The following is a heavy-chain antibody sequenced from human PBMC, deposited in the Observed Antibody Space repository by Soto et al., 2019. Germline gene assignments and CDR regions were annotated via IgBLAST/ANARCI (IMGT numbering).Heavy chain of an antibody. CDR1: GFTFSSYG. V-gene: IGHV3-30*18. CDR3: AKDRRDSSDTCSRCCGMDV. D-gene: IGHD2-2*01. Sequence: QVQLMESGGSVLQPGRSLRLSCAASGFTFSSYGMHWVRQAPGKGLEWVTIISNDGSIQYYGDSVKGRFTVSRDNSKNTLFLEMNSLTAEDTATYYCAKDRRDSSDTCSRCCGMDVWGQGTTVTVAS. J-gene: IGHJ6*02. CDR2: ISNDGSIQ.